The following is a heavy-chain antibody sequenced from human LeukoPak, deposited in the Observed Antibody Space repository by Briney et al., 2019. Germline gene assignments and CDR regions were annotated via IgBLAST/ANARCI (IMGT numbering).Heavy chain of an antibody. CDR2: ISYDGSNK. J-gene: IGHJ6*02. D-gene: IGHD6-19*01. V-gene: IGHV3-30-3*01. Sequence: GGSLRLSCAASGFPFSSYAMHWVRQAPGKGLEWVAVISYDGSNKYYADSVKGRFTISRDNSKNTLYLQMNSLRAEDTAVYYCARGTPSSSGWLYYGMDVWGQGTTVTVSS. CDR1: GFPFSSYA. CDR3: ARGTPSSSGWLYYGMDV.